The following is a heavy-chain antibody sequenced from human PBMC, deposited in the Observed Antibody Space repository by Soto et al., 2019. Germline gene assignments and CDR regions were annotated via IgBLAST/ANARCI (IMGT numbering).Heavy chain of an antibody. CDR1: GYTFTSYA. V-gene: IGHV1-3*01. J-gene: IGHJ4*02. CDR2: INAGNGNT. D-gene: IGHD5-12*01. CDR3: ARAVAVPADFDY. Sequence: ASVKVSCKASGYTFTSYAIHWVRQAPGQRLEWMGWINAGNGNTKYSQRFQGRVTITRDTSASTAYIELSSLRSEDTAVYYCARAVAVPADFDYWGQGTLVTVSS.